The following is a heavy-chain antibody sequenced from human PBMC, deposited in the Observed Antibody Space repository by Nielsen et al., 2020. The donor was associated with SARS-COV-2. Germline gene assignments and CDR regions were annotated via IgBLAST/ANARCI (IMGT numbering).Heavy chain of an antibody. V-gene: IGHV3-23*01. D-gene: IGHD3-10*01. CDR2: ISGSGSGGRT. J-gene: IGHJ4*02. CDR1: GFTFGNYA. Sequence: GGSLRLSCAASGFTFGNYAMSWVRQAPGKGLEWVSSISGSGSGGRTYYADSVKGRFTISRDNSKNTLYLQMNSLRAEDTAVYYCAKDTGITMVRGVRGCDYWGQGTLVTVSS. CDR3: AKDTGITMVRGVRGCDY.